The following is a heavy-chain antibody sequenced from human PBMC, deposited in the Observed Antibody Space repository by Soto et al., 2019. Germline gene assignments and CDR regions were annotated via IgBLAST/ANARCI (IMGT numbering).Heavy chain of an antibody. D-gene: IGHD3-22*01. Sequence: SETLSLTCTVSGGSISSGGYYWSWIRQHPGKGLEWIGYIYYSGGTYYNPSLKSRVTISVDTSKNQFSLKLSSVTAADTAVYYCARVVDSSGYYQNYYFDYWGQGTLVTVSS. CDR2: IYYSGGT. CDR3: ARVVDSSGYYQNYYFDY. J-gene: IGHJ4*02. CDR1: GGSISSGGYY. V-gene: IGHV4-31*03.